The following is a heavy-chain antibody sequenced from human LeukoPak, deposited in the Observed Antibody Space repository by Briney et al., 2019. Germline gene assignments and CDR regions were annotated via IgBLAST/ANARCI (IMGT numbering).Heavy chain of an antibody. J-gene: IGHJ4*02. V-gene: IGHV3-23*01. CDR3: AKGFSSSGSYYYDY. Sequence: GGSLRLSCAASGFTFSGYAMSWVRQAPGKGLEWVSAISGSGGSTYYADSVKGRFTISRDNSKNTLYLQMNSLRAEDTAVYYCAKGFSSSGSYYYDYWGQGTLVTVSS. CDR2: ISGSGGST. D-gene: IGHD3-10*01. CDR1: GFTFSGYA.